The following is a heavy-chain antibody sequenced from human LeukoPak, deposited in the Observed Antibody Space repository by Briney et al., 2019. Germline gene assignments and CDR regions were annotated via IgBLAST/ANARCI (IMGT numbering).Heavy chain of an antibody. CDR3: ARDIVSGSGSLDY. D-gene: IGHD3-10*01. J-gene: IGHJ4*02. CDR2: VKSDGSDP. V-gene: IGHV3-74*01. Sequence: GGSLRLSCAASRFSFSNYWMHWVRQAPGKGLVWVSRVKSDGSDPSYADSVKGRFTISRDNAENMLYLQMNTLGAKDTAVYYCARDIVSGSGSLDYWGQGTLVTVSS. CDR1: RFSFSNYW.